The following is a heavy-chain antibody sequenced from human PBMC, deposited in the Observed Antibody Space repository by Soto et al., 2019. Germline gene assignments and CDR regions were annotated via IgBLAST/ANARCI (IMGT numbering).Heavy chain of an antibody. D-gene: IGHD3-3*01. J-gene: IGHJ4*02. CDR3: APDLSSGQSLDY. Sequence: QVQLVQSGAEVKKPGASVKVSCKASGYTFTSYGITWVRQAPGQDFEWMGWISTYNNHTKYTEKLQGRVTLTTDTSTTAAYMELRSLRSDDTAVYYCAPDLSSGQSLDYGGKGPLVPVSS. V-gene: IGHV1-18*01. CDR2: ISTYNNHT. CDR1: GYTFTSYG.